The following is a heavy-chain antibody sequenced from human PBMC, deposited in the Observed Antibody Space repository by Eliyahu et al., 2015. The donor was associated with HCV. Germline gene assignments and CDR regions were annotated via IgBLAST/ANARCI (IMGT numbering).Heavy chain of an antibody. CDR1: GYTFTXYG. D-gene: IGHD4-17*01. CDR3: ARGGGPDYEGEDYYYGMDV. V-gene: IGHV1-18*01. CDR2: ISAYNGNT. Sequence: QVQLVQSGAEVKKPGASVKVSCKASGYTFTXYGISWVRQAXGQGLEWMGWISAYNGNTNXAQKLQGXVTMTTDTSTSTAYMELRSLRSDDTAVYYCARGGGPDYEGEDYYYGMDVWGQGTTVTVSS. J-gene: IGHJ6*02.